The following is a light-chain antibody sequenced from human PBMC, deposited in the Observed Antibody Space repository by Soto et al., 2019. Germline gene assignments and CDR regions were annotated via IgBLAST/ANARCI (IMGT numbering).Light chain of an antibody. CDR1: QSVSSSY. Sequence: EVVLTQSPGTLSLSPGERATLSCRASQSVSSSYLAWYQHKPGQAPRLLIYGASSRATGIPDRFSGGGSGTDFTLTISRLEPEDSAVYYCQQYGNSPEITFGQGTRLEIK. V-gene: IGKV3-20*01. J-gene: IGKJ5*01. CDR3: QQYGNSPEIT. CDR2: GAS.